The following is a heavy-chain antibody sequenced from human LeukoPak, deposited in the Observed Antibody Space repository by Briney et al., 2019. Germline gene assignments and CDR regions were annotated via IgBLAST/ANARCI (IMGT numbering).Heavy chain of an antibody. V-gene: IGHV3-20*04. CDR1: GFTLDDYG. J-gene: IGHJ4*02. CDR3: ARSEERYCSSTSCHLIDY. Sequence: PGGSLRLSCAASGFTLDDYGMSWVRQAPGKGLEWVSGINWNGGSTGYADSVKGRFTISRDNAKNSLYLQMNSLRAEDTALYYCARSEERYCSSTSCHLIDYWGQGTLVTVSS. D-gene: IGHD2-2*01. CDR2: INWNGGST.